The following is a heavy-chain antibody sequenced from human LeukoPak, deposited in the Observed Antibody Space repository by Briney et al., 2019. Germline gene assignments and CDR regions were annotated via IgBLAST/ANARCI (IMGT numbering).Heavy chain of an antibody. V-gene: IGHV4-59*08. CDR3: ARQIAVAGEWAFDI. CDR1: GGSVSSYY. Sequence: SESLSLTCSVSGGSVSSYYWSWIRQSPGKGLEWIGYIHNSGRTNYNPSLKSRVTGFVDTSKNQVSLRLSSVTAADTALYYCARQIAVAGEWAFDIWGQGTMVTVSS. J-gene: IGHJ3*02. D-gene: IGHD6-19*01. CDR2: IHNSGRT.